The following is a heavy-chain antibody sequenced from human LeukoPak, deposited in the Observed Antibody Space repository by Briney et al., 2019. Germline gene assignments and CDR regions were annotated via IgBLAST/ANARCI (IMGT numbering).Heavy chain of an antibody. CDR2: ISGSGGST. CDR1: GFTFSSYA. Sequence: PGGSLRLSCAASGFTFSSYAMSWVRQAPGKGLEWVSAISGSGGSTYYADSVKGRFTISRDNSKNTLYLQMNSLRAEDTAVYYCARVGQDCTNGVCYASSFDYWGQGTLVTVSS. V-gene: IGHV3-23*01. J-gene: IGHJ4*02. D-gene: IGHD2-8*01. CDR3: ARVGQDCTNGVCYASSFDY.